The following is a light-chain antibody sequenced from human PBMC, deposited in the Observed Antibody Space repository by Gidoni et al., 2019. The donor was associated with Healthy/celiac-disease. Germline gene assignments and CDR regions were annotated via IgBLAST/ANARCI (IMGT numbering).Light chain of an antibody. V-gene: IGKV3-20*01. CDR3: QQYGSSPRT. J-gene: IGKJ1*01. CDR1: QSVSSSY. CDR2: GAS. Sequence: EIVLKQSPVTLSLSPGEIATLSCSASQSVSSSYLAWYQQKPGQAPRLLIYGASSRATGIPDRFSGSGSGTDFTLTISRLEPEDFAVYYCQQYGSSPRTFGQGTKVEIK.